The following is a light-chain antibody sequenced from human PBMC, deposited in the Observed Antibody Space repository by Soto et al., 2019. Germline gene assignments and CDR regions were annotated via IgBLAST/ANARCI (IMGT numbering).Light chain of an antibody. Sequence: DIQMTQSPSTLSGSVGDRVTITCRASQTISSWLAWYQQKPGKYPKLLIYTASSLKSGVPSRFSGSGSGTEFTLTISSLQPDDFATYYCQHYNSYSEAFGQGTKVDIK. V-gene: IGKV1-5*03. CDR1: QTISSW. J-gene: IGKJ1*01. CDR3: QHYNSYSEA. CDR2: TAS.